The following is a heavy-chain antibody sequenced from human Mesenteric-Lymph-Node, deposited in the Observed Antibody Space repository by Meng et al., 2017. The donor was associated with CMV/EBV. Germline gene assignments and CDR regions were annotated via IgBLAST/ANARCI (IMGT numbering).Heavy chain of an antibody. CDR1: GYTFGNYA. CDR3: ARGGFSNNGRFDY. CDR2: IHNNIGDP. D-gene: IGHD1/OR15-1a*01. Sequence: KAPGYTFGNYAMNWVRQAPGQGPEWMGWIHNNIGDPTYAQGFAGRFVFSFDTSVSTTYLQISSLQAEDTAVYYCARGGFSNNGRFDYWGQGTLVTVSS. J-gene: IGHJ4*02. V-gene: IGHV7-4-1*02.